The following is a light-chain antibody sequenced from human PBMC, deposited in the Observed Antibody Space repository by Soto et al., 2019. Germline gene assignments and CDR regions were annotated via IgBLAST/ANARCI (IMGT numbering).Light chain of an antibody. Sequence: QSALTQPRSVSGSPGQSVTISCTGTSSDVGGYNSVSWYQQHPGKAPKLMIYDVSERPSGVPDRFSGSKSGNTASLTISGLQAEDEADYYCCSYAGSYSVMFGGGTQLTVL. CDR2: DVS. CDR1: SSDVGGYNS. J-gene: IGLJ3*02. V-gene: IGLV2-11*01. CDR3: CSYAGSYSVM.